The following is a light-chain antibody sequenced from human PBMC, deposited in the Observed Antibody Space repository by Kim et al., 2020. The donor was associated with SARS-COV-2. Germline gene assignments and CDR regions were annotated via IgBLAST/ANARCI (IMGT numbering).Light chain of an antibody. CDR1: SLRSYY. V-gene: IGLV3-19*01. CDR2: DKN. Sequence: SSELTQDPAVSVALGQTVRITCQGDSLRSYYASWYQQKPGQAPVLVIYDKNNRPSGIPDRFSGSSSGNTASLTITGAQAEDEADYYCNSRESSFNHVVFGGGTTLTVL. J-gene: IGLJ3*02. CDR3: NSRESSFNHVV.